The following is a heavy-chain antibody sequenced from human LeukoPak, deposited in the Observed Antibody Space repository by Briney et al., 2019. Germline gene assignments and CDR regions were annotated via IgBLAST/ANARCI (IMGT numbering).Heavy chain of an antibody. CDR1: GLTFSSSW. J-gene: IGHJ4*02. Sequence: GGSQRLSCAVSGLTFSSSWMDGVRQAPGEGLECVASINPDGNKKYSADSVKGRFTISRDNAENSLYLQMNSLRVEDTAFYYCARDLAYSRLDYWGQGMLVTVSS. D-gene: IGHD5-18*01. CDR2: INPDGNKK. V-gene: IGHV3-7*01. CDR3: ARDLAYSRLDY.